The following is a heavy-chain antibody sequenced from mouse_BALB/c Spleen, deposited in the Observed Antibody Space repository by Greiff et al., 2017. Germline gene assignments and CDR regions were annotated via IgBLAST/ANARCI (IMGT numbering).Heavy chain of an antibody. CDR2: IWSGGST. CDR3: ARSNSLLRLGNFDV. J-gene: IGHJ1*01. V-gene: IGHV2-2*02. CDR1: GFSLTSYG. D-gene: IGHD1-2*01. Sequence: VHLVESGPGLVQPSQSLSITCTVSGFSLTSYGVHWVRQSPGKGLEWLGVIWSGGSTDYNAAFISRLSISKDNSKSQVFFKMNSLQANDTAIYYCARSNSLLRLGNFDVWGAGTTVTVSS.